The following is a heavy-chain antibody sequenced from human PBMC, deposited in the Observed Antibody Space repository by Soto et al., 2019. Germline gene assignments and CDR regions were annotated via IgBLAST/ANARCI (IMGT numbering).Heavy chain of an antibody. Sequence: PSETLSLTCTVSGGSISSGGYYWSWIRQHPGKGLEWIGYIYYSGSTYYNPSLKSRVTISVDTSKNQFSLKLSSVTAADTAVYYCARATYYDLWRGYYRAYYFDYWGQGTLVTVSS. CDR1: GGSISSGGYY. J-gene: IGHJ4*02. CDR3: ARATYYDLWRGYYRAYYFDY. V-gene: IGHV4-31*03. CDR2: IYYSGST. D-gene: IGHD3-3*01.